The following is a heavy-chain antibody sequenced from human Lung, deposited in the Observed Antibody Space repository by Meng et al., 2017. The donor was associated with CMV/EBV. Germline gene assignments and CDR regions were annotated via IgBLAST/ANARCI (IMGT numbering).Heavy chain of an antibody. D-gene: IGHD4-23*01. J-gene: IGHJ6*02. CDR1: GYAFISYD. Sequence: ASVKVSXKASGYAFISYDINWVRQATGQGLEWMGWMNPNSGKTGYAQKFQGRVTITRDISINTAYMEVSSLRSEDTAVYFCARAGGNSNYYYGMDVWGQGNXVXVSS. CDR3: ARAGGNSNYYYGMDV. V-gene: IGHV1-8*03. CDR2: MNPNSGKT.